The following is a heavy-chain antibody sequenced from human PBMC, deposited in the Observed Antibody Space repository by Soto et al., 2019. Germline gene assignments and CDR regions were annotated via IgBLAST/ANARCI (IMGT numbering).Heavy chain of an antibody. CDR1: GYTFSDSA. Sequence: EVQLVESGGGLVQPGGSLKLSCAASGYTFSDSAFHWVLQASGKGLEWVVRIRGQANNYASVYGESVKGRLTISRDDSKNTGYLQMNRLNIEDTAVYYCARLCSGQEPNFDHWGQGTLVSVSS. V-gene: IGHV3-73*02. CDR3: ARLCSGQEPNFDH. CDR2: IRGQANNYAS. J-gene: IGHJ4*02. D-gene: IGHD3-10*02.